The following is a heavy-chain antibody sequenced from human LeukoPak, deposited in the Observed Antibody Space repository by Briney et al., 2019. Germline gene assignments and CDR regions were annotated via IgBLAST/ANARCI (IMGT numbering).Heavy chain of an antibody. V-gene: IGHV3-30*02. J-gene: IGHJ4*02. CDR1: GFTFGRYA. D-gene: IGHD2-21*01. CDR2: IRYDGSNK. CDR3: AKDRDTYFDY. Sequence: PGGSLRLSCTASGFTFGRYAMHWVRQAPGKGLEWVAFIRYDGSNKYYADSVKGRFTISRDNSKNTLYLQMNSLRAEDTAVYYCAKDRDTYFDYWGQGTLVTVSS.